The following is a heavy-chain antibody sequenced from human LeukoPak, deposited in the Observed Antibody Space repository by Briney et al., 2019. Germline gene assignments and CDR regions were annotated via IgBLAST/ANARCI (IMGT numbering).Heavy chain of an antibody. V-gene: IGHV3-23*01. D-gene: IGHD3-10*01. CDR3: AKVGGSGSYYKSYFDY. CDR1: GFTFSSYA. Sequence: GGSLRLSCAASGFTFSSYAMSWVRQAPGEGLEWVSAISGSGGSTYYADSVKGRFTISRDNSKNTLYLQMNSLRAEDTAVYYCAKVGGSGSYYKSYFDYWGQGTLVTVSS. J-gene: IGHJ4*02. CDR2: ISGSGGST.